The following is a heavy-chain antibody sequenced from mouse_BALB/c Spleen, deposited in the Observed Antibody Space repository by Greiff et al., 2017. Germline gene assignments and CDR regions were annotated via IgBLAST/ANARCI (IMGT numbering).Heavy chain of an antibody. V-gene: IGHV5-17*02. CDR3: ARDYDYDGPWFAY. CDR1: GFTFSSFG. D-gene: IGHD2-4*01. J-gene: IGHJ3*01. Sequence: EVKVVESGGGLVQPGGSRKLSCAASGFTFSSFGMHWVRQAPEKGLEWVAYISSGSSTIYYADTVKGRFTISRDNPKNTLFLQMTSLRAGDTGGEGCARDYDYDGPWFAYWGQGTLVTVSA. CDR2: ISSGSSTI.